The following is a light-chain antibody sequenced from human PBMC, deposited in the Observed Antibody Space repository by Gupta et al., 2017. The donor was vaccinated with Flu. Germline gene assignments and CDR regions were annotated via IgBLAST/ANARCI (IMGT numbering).Light chain of an antibody. Sequence: SGSVPAGNCPSLYQQAPCQASRTLIYHTYPRSPGVPERFSGSILGNKAALTITGAQADDESDYYCVLYMSSGIWVFGGGTKLTVL. CDR1: SGSVPAGNC. CDR2: HTY. J-gene: IGLJ3*02. CDR3: VLYMSSGIWV. V-gene: IGLV8-61*01.